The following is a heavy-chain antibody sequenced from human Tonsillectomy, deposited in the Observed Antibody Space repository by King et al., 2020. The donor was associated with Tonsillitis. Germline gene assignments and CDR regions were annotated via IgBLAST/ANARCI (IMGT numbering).Heavy chain of an antibody. CDR1: GGSISSSSYY. CDR3: ARDRYYYDSSGYFDAFDI. D-gene: IGHD3-22*01. Sequence: QLQESGPGLVKPLETLSLTCTVSGGSISSSSYYWGWIRQPPGKGLEWIGSIYYSGSTYYNPSLKSRVTISVDTSKNQFSLKLSSVTAADTAVYYCARDRYYYDSSGYFDAFDIWGQGTMVTVSS. CDR2: IYYSGST. V-gene: IGHV4-39*02. J-gene: IGHJ3*02.